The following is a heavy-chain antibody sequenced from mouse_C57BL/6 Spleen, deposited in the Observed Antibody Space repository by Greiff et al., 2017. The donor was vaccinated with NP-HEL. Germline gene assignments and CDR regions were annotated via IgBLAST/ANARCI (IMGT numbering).Heavy chain of an antibody. CDR1: GYSITSGYY. D-gene: IGHD2-2*01. Sequence: EVQLQESGPGLVKPSQSLSLTCSVTGYSITSGYYWNWIRQFPGNKLEWMGYISYDGSNNYNPSLKNRISITRDTSKNQFFLKLNSVTTEDTATYYCARDGYDVARFAYWGQGTLVTVSA. CDR3: ARDGYDVARFAY. V-gene: IGHV3-6*01. CDR2: ISYDGSN. J-gene: IGHJ3*01.